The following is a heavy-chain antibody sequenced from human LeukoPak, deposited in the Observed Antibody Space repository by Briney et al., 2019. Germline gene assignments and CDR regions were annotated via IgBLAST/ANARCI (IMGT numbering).Heavy chain of an antibody. CDR3: ARELYYDSSGYYSGY. D-gene: IGHD3-22*01. Sequence: PGGSLRLSCAASGFTFSGYYMSWIRQAPGKGLEWVSYISSSGSTIYYADSVKGRFTISRDNAKNSLYLQMNSLRAEDTAVYYCARELYYDSSGYYSGYWGQGTLVTVSS. V-gene: IGHV3-11*01. J-gene: IGHJ4*02. CDR1: GFTFSGYY. CDR2: ISSSGSTI.